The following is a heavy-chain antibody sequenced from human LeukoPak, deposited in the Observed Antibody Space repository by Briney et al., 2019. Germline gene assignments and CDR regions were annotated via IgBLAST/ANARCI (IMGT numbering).Heavy chain of an antibody. V-gene: IGHV4-30-4*01. CDR2: IYHSGNT. CDR1: GGSISSADNY. D-gene: IGHD4-17*01. CDR3: ARYYGTLFDY. J-gene: IGHJ4*02. Sequence: PSETLSLTCTVSGGSISSADNYWSWICQPPGKGLEWIGYIYHSGNTYYNPSLKSRVTISVDTSKNQFSLKLSSVTAADTAVYYCARYYGTLFDYWGQGTLATVSS.